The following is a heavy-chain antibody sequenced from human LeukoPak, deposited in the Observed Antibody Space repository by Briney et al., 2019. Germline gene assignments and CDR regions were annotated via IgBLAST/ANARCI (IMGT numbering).Heavy chain of an antibody. CDR3: NTPRGAHDAFDI. J-gene: IGHJ3*02. D-gene: IGHD3-10*01. CDR2: IYYSGST. CDR1: GGSISSSSYY. Sequence: PSETLSLTCTVSGGSISSSSYYWGWIRQPPGKGLEWIGSIYYSGSTYYNPSLKSRVTISVDTSKNQFSLKLSSVTAADTAVYYCNTPRGAHDAFDIWGQGTIVTVSS. V-gene: IGHV4-39*07.